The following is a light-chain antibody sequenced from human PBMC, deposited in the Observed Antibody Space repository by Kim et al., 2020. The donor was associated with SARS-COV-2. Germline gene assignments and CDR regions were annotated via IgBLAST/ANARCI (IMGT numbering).Light chain of an antibody. J-gene: IGKJ2*01. CDR2: LSS. Sequence: GESASISSRPTQSLLLINGFNYLYWYLQGPGQSPQLLIYLSSHRASGVPDRFSGSVSGTDFTLKSSRVEAEDAGVYYCMQALQRGTFGQGTKLEI. CDR1: QSLLLINGFNY. V-gene: IGKV2-28*01. CDR3: MQALQRGT.